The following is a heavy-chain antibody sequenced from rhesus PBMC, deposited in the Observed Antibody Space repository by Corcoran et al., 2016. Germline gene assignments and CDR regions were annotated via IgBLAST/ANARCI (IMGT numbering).Heavy chain of an antibody. V-gene: IGHV4-127*01. J-gene: IGHJ4*01. CDR1: GYSISSGYG. Sequence: QVQLQESGPGLVKPSETLSLTCAVSGYSISSGYGWGWIRQPPWKGLEWIGQIYGGSGSTYYNPSLQSRVTFSKDTSKNQFSRKLSSVTAADTAVYYCARAPYYYSGTFDYWGQGVLVTVSS. D-gene: IGHD3-16*01. CDR3: ARAPYYYSGTFDY. CDR2: IYGGSGST.